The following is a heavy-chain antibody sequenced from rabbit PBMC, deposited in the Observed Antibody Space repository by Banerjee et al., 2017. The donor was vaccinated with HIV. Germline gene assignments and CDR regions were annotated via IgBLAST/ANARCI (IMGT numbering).Heavy chain of an antibody. D-gene: IGHD8-1*01. V-gene: IGHV1S40*01. Sequence: QSLEESGGDLVKPGGSLTLTCTASGFSFSNNYWICWLRQAPGKGLEWIACIYAGSGGSPCSARWAKGRFTIPKSPSTTVILKLTSLTAAHTAPSVCARCYGGNNYYDLWGPRCLVSVS. CDR3: ARCYGGNNYYDL. CDR2: IYAGSGGSP. J-gene: IGHJ4*01. CDR1: GFSFSNNYW.